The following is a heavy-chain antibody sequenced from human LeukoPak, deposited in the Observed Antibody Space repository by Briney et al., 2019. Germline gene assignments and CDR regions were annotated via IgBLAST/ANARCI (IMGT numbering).Heavy chain of an antibody. CDR1: GYSISSGYY. Sequence: SETLSLTCTVSGYSISSGYYWGWIRQPPGKGLEWIGSIYHSGSTYYNPSLKSRITISVDTSKNQFSLKLSSVTAADTAVYYCARGRELLWFGESDYYMDVWGKGTTVTVSS. V-gene: IGHV4-38-2*02. J-gene: IGHJ6*03. D-gene: IGHD3-10*01. CDR2: IYHSGST. CDR3: ARGRELLWFGESDYYMDV.